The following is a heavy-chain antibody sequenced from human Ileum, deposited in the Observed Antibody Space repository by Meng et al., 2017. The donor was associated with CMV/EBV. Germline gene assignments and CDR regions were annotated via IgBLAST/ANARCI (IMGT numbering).Heavy chain of an antibody. D-gene: IGHD2-15*01. J-gene: IGHJ4*02. CDR3: VRQVVAASFDY. CDR1: GGSITSGNYY. V-gene: IGHV4-30-4*08. CDR2: IYYSGSP. Sequence: QVHLHEPGPGLVKPSQTLSLTCTVSGGSITSGNYYWSWIRQPPGRGLEWIGYIYYSGSPYYKPSLKSRVTISLDTSKNQFSLNLRSVTATDSAVYYCVRQVVAASFDYWGQGALVTVSS.